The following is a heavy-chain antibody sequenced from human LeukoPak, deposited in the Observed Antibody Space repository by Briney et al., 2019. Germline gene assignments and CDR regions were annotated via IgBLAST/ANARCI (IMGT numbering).Heavy chain of an antibody. D-gene: IGHD5-12*01. CDR1: GYTFTGYY. Sequence: ASVKVSCKASGYTFTGYYMHWVRQAPGQGLEWMGWINPNSGGTNYAQKFQGRVTMTRDTSISTAYMELSRLRSDDTAVYYCARGLVATMVPSTYWGQGTLVTVSS. CDR3: ARGLVATMVPSTY. J-gene: IGHJ4*02. V-gene: IGHV1-2*02. CDR2: INPNSGGT.